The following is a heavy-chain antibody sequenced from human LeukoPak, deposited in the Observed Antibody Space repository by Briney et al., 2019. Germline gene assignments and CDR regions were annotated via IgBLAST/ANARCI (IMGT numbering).Heavy chain of an antibody. V-gene: IGHV4-31*03. CDR2: IYYCGST. CDR3: ARYGGAIDY. D-gene: IGHD4/OR15-4a*01. Sequence: SETLSLTCTVSGGPISSGGYHWSWIRQHPGKGLEWIGYIYYCGSTHYNPSLKRRVPISGDTSKNLFSLKLSSVTAADTAVYYCARYGGAIDYWGQGTLVTVSS. CDR1: GGPISSGGYH. J-gene: IGHJ4*02.